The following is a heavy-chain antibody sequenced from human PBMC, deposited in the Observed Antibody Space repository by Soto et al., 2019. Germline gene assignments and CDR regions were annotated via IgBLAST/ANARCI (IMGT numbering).Heavy chain of an antibody. CDR3: AKDLYGSGSFPGPDY. CDR1: GFTFSSYG. J-gene: IGHJ4*02. V-gene: IGHV3-30*18. D-gene: IGHD3-10*01. CDR2: ISYDGSNK. Sequence: PGGSLRLSCAASGFTFSSYGMHWVRQAPGKGLEWVAVISYDGSNKYYADSVKGRFTISRDNSKSTLYLQMNSLRAEDTAVYYFAKDLYGSGSFPGPDYWGQGTLVTVSS.